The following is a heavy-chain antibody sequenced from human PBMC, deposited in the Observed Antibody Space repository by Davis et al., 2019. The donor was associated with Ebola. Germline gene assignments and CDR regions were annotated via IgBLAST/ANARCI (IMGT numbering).Heavy chain of an antibody. CDR2: INPSGGST. CDR3: ARGYVGYSYGPNYYYYGMDV. V-gene: IGHV1-46*01. D-gene: IGHD5-18*01. J-gene: IGHJ6*02. Sequence: AASVKVSCKASGYTFTSYYMHWVRQAPGQGLEWMGIINPSGGSTNYAQKFQGRVTITADKSTSTAYMELSSLRSEDTAVYYCARGYVGYSYGPNYYYYGMDVWGQGTTVTVSS. CDR1: GYTFTSYY.